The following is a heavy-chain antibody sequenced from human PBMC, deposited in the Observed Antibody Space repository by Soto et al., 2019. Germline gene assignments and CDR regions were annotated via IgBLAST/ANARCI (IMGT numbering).Heavy chain of an antibody. CDR1: GGTFSSYS. J-gene: IGHJ4*02. Sequence: QVQLVQSGAEVKKPGSSVKVSCKVSGGTFSSYSINWVRQAPEQGLEWMGEIIPIFGTANYAQKFQGRVTITAHESTSTAYMELSSLRSEDTAVYYCARDSGRPYGEIDYWGQGTLLTVSS. D-gene: IGHD1-26*01. CDR3: ARDSGRPYGEIDY. CDR2: IIPIFGTA. V-gene: IGHV1-69*01.